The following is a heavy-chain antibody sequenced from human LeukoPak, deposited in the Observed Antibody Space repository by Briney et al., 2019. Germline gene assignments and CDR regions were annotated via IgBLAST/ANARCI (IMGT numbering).Heavy chain of an antibody. D-gene: IGHD3-3*01. CDR3: AKTPNYDFWSGYYHFDY. J-gene: IGHJ4*02. Sequence: PGGSLRLSCAASGFTFSSYGMHWVRQAPGKGLEWVAVICYDGSNKYYADSVKGRFTISRDNSKNTLYLQMNSLRAEDTAVYYCAKTPNYDFWSGYYHFDYWGQGTLVTVSS. CDR1: GFTFSSYG. V-gene: IGHV3-33*06. CDR2: ICYDGSNK.